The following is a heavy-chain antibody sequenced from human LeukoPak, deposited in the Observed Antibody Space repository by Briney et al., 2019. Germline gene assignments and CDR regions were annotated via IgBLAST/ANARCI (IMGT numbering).Heavy chain of an antibody. J-gene: IGHJ4*02. Sequence: GGSLRLSCAASGFTFSNYGMSSVRQGPGKGLEWVSSISGSGGSTYYADSVKGRFTISRDNSKNTLYLQMNSLRAEDTAVYYCAKGWSSSWVLDYWGQGTLVTVSS. CDR2: ISGSGGST. CDR3: AKGWSSSWVLDY. D-gene: IGHD6-13*01. CDR1: GFTFSNYG. V-gene: IGHV3-23*01.